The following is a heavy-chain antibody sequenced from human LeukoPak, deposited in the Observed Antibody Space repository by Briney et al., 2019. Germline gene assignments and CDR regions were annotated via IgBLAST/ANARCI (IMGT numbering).Heavy chain of an antibody. CDR3: TTKVMRRNLGDDYDD. Sequence: GGSLRRSCSVSGVSCRNYGMHWVRQAPGKGLEWVALISSDGIDKLYGASVKGRFTISRDDSKSTLYLQMNSLTAEDTAVYYCTTKVMRRNLGDDYDDWGQGTLVTVSS. V-gene: IGHV3-30*03. CDR2: ISSDGIDK. J-gene: IGHJ4*02. D-gene: IGHD2-8*01. CDR1: GVSCRNYG.